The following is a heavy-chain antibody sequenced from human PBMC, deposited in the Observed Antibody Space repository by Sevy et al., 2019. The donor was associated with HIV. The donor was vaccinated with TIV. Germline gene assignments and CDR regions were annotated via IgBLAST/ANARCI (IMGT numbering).Heavy chain of an antibody. Sequence: ASVKVSCKASGGTFSSYAISWVRQAPGQGLEWMGGIIPIFGTANYAQEFQGRVTITADESTSTAYMELSSLRSEDTAVYYCARNSNTRDAFDIWGQGTMVTVSS. V-gene: IGHV1-69*13. CDR2: IIPIFGTA. CDR3: ARNSNTRDAFDI. CDR1: GGTFSSYA. J-gene: IGHJ3*02.